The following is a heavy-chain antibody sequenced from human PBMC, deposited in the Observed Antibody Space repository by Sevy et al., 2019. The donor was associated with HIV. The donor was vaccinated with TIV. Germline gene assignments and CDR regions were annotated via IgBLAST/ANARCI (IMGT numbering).Heavy chain of an antibody. J-gene: IGHJ2*01. Sequence: GGSLRLSCAASGFTFRSYSMNWVRQAPGKGLEWVSYISSSSITIYYPDSVKGRFTISIDNAKNSLYLQMNSLRAEDTAVYYCARVPVDAGWYFDLWGRGTLVTVSS. CDR1: GFTFRSYS. CDR3: ARVPVDAGWYFDL. D-gene: IGHD2-15*01. CDR2: ISSSSITI. V-gene: IGHV3-48*01.